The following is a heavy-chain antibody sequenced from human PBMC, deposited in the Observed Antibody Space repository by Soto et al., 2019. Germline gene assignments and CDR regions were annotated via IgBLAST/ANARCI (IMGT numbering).Heavy chain of an antibody. D-gene: IGHD6-19*01. Sequence: QVQLVQSGGEVKKPGASVKVSCKASGDTVTKYGISWVRQAPGQGLEWLGWISFYNGHTNYALKFQDRITLTTDTSTSTPSMELRSLTSDDTAVYYCASATSIAVAGKETWGQGTLVTVSS. CDR3: ASATSIAVAGKET. CDR2: ISFYNGHT. CDR1: GDTVTKYG. J-gene: IGHJ4*02. V-gene: IGHV1-18*01.